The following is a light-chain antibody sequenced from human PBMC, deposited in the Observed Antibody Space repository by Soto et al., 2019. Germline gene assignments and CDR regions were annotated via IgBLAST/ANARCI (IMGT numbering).Light chain of an antibody. CDR2: AAS. V-gene: IGKV1-9*01. Sequence: DIQLTQSPSFLSASVGDRVTITCRASQGISSYLAWYQQKPGKAPKLLIYAASTLQSGVPSRFSGSGSGTEFSLTISRLQPDDFATYCCQQYNSYSVNAFGQGTKLEIK. J-gene: IGKJ2*01. CDR1: QGISSY. CDR3: QQYNSYSVNA.